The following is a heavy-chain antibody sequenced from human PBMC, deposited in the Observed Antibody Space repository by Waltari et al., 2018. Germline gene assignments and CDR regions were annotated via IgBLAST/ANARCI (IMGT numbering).Heavy chain of an antibody. J-gene: IGHJ4*02. D-gene: IGHD3-16*01. Sequence: QVQLVQSGAEVKKPGSSVKVSCKASGGTFSSYAISWVRQAPVQGLEWMGGIIPIFGTANYAKKFQGRVTITADESTSTAYMELSSLRSEDTAVYYCARGEITFGGVKSPCLDYWGQGTLVTVSS. V-gene: IGHV1-69*01. CDR2: IIPIFGTA. CDR3: ARGEITFGGVKSPCLDY. CDR1: GGTFSSYA.